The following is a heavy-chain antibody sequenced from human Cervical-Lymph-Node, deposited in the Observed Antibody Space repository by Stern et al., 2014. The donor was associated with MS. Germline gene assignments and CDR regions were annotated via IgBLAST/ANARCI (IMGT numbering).Heavy chain of an antibody. Sequence: EVQLVESGAEVKRPGESLRISCTGSGYSFTGYWITWVRQMAGKGLEWMGRTYPSESYDKYSPSFQGHVTISADKSISTAYLQWSSLKASDTAMYYCARHDSAGTILYWGQGTLVTVSS. J-gene: IGHJ4*02. V-gene: IGHV5-10-1*03. D-gene: IGHD1-7*01. CDR2: TYPSESYD. CDR3: ARHDSAGTILY. CDR1: GYSFTGYW.